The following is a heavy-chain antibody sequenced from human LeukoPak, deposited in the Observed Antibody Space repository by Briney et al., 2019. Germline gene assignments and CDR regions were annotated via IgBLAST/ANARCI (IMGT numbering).Heavy chain of an antibody. Sequence: PGGSLRLSCAASGFSFSSYWMHWVRQAPGKGLVWVSRINGDGSRTSYADSVKGRFTISRDNSNNTLYLQMNSLRAEDTAIYYCAKDSRIVVPSWYGMDVWGHGTTVSVSS. CDR3: AKDSRIVVPSWYGMDV. J-gene: IGHJ6*02. CDR1: GFSFSSYW. CDR2: INGDGSRT. V-gene: IGHV3-74*01. D-gene: IGHD3-22*01.